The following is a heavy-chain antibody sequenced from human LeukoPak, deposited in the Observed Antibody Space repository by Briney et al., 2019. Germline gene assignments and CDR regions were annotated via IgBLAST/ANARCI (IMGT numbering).Heavy chain of an antibody. Sequence: PGGSLRLSCGTSGFTFSDSWMSWFRQAPGQGLEWVAGIKDDGSDKYYLDSVRGRFTISRDNAEDSLYLQLDDLRAEDTAVFYCARRLLRGQNFDYWGQGTLVTVSS. J-gene: IGHJ4*02. CDR1: GFTFSDSW. V-gene: IGHV3-7*01. CDR2: IKDDGSDK. CDR3: ARRLLRGQNFDY.